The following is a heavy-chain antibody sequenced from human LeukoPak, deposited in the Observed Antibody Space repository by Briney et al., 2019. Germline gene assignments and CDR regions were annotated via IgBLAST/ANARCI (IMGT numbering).Heavy chain of an antibody. J-gene: IGHJ6*02. CDR1: GGTFSSYA. CDR2: IIPILGIA. Sequence: GASVKVSCKASGGTFSSYAISWVRQAPGQGLEWMGRIIPILGIANYAQKFQGRVTITADKSTSTAYMELSSLRSEDTAVYYCARDLGPSGRGRGWSRSPSFMDVWGQGTTVTVSS. V-gene: IGHV1-69*04. CDR3: ARDLGPSGRGRGWSRSPSFMDV. D-gene: IGHD6-19*01.